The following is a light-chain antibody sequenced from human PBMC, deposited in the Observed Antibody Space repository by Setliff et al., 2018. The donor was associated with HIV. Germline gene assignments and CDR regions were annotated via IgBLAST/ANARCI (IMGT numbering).Light chain of an antibody. CDR1: QSVNSN. CDR3: QQYNNWPRT. V-gene: IGKV3-15*01. CDR2: GAS. J-gene: IGKJ1*01. Sequence: EIVMTQSPATLSVSPGERATLSCRASQSVNSNLAWYQQLRGQAPRLLIYGASTRATGIPARFRGSGSGTEFTLTISSLQSEDFAVYHCQQYNNWPRTFGQGTKVDIK.